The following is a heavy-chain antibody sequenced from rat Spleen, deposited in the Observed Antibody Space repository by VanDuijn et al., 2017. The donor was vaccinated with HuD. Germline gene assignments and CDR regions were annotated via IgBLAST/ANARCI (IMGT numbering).Heavy chain of an antibody. CDR2: ISSGGST. Sequence: QVQLKESGPGLVQPSQTLSLTCTVSGFSLTSNGVSWVRQPPGKGLEWIAAISSGGSTYYNSALKSRLSISRDTSKSQVFLKMNSLQTEDTAIYFCTRASTGDYWGQGVMVTVSS. J-gene: IGHJ2*01. CDR1: GFSLTSNG. D-gene: IGHD3-5*01. CDR3: TRASTGDY. V-gene: IGHV2S12*01.